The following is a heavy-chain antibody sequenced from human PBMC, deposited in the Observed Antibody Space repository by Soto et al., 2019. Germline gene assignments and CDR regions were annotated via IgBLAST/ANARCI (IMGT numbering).Heavy chain of an antibody. Sequence: EVQLLESGGGLAQPGGSLRLSCAASGFTFSSYSMNWVRQAPGKGLELVSIISGSGGVTSYADSVKGRFTISRDNSKNSLFLQMKSLRDEDTAVYYCAKVTDCGVSRCEDGIDIWCHWTLVTVS. J-gene: IGHJ3*02. CDR3: AKVTDCGVSRCEDGIDI. CDR2: ISGSGGVT. V-gene: IGHV3-23*01. CDR1: GFTFSSYS. D-gene: IGHD2-21*01.